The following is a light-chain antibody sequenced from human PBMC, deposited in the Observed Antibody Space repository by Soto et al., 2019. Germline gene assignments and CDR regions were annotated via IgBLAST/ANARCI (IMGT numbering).Light chain of an antibody. V-gene: IGLV1-40*01. CDR3: QSYDSTLSARYV. J-gene: IGLJ1*01. Sequence: QSVLTQPPSVSGAPGQRVTISCTGSSSNIGARYDVYWYQQLPGTAPRLLIYGDNRRPSGVPDRFSASKSGTSASLAITGLQAEDEADYYCQSYDSTLSARYVFXTGTKVTVL. CDR2: GDN. CDR1: SSNIGARYD.